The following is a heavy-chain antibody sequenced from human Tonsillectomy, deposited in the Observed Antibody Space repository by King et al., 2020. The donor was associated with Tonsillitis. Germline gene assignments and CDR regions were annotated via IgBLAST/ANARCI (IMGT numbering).Heavy chain of an antibody. CDR1: GFTFSSYA. V-gene: IGHV3-30*04. CDR2: MSFDGSNK. CDR3: ARDGGDTWGSGYFDY. D-gene: IGHD3-16*01. Sequence: VQLVESGGGVVQPGRSLRLSCAASGFTFSSYAIHWVRQAPGKGLEWVAIMSFDGSNKYYADSVKGRFTISRDNSKNTLYLQMNSVRAEDTAIYYCARDGGDTWGSGYFDYWGKGALVTVSS. J-gene: IGHJ4*02.